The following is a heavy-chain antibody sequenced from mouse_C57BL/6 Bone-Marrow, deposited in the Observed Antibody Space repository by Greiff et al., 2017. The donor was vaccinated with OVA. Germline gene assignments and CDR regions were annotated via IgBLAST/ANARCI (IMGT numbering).Heavy chain of an antibody. CDR1: GFTFSDYG. D-gene: IGHD1-1*01. CDR3: ARDYYGSSPPYYAMDY. J-gene: IGHJ4*01. V-gene: IGHV5-15*01. Sequence: EVKVVESGGGLVQPGGSLKLSCAASGFTFSDYGMAWVRQAPRKGPEWVAFISNLAYSIYYADTVTGRFTISRENAKNTLYLEMSSLRSEDTAMYYGARDYYGSSPPYYAMDYWGQGTSVTVSS. CDR2: ISNLAYSI.